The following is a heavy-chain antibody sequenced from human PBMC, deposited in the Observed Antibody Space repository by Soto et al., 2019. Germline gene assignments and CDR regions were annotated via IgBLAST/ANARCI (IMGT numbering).Heavy chain of an antibody. D-gene: IGHD2-15*01. CDR1: GYTFTSYD. Sequence: QVQLVQSGAEVKKPGASVKVSCKASGYTFTSYDINWVRQATGQGLEWMGCMKPNSGNTGCSQKFQGRVTMTRNTSISTAYMELSSLRSEDTAVSYCARVLVVVAAAYYYMDVWGKGTTVTVSS. CDR3: ARVLVVVAAAYYYMDV. V-gene: IGHV1-8*01. J-gene: IGHJ6*03. CDR2: MKPNSGNT.